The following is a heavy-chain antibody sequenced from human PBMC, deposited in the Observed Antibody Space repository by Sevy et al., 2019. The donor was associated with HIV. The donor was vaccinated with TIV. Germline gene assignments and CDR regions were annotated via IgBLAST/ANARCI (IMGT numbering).Heavy chain of an antibody. Sequence: SETLSLTCTVSGGSISSGGYYWSWIRQHPGKGLEWIGYIYYSGSTYYNPSLKSRVTISVDTSKNQFSLKLSSVTAADTAVYYCAREDPSRRLGDYWGQGTLVTVSS. CDR1: GGSISSGGYY. D-gene: IGHD6-6*01. CDR2: IYYSGST. V-gene: IGHV4-31*03. CDR3: AREDPSRRLGDY. J-gene: IGHJ4*02.